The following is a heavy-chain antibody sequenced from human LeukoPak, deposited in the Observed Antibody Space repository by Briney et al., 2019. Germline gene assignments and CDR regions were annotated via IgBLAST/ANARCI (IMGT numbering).Heavy chain of an antibody. D-gene: IGHD4-11*01. Sequence: SETLSLTCTVSRGSLSSYNWTCIRQPPGEGLEWSAYIFYSGSTNYNPSLKSRVTISVDTSKNQFSLELNSVTAANTAVYYCARLRGNYFPDYWGQGTLVTVSS. CDR2: IFYSGST. J-gene: IGHJ4*01. CDR3: ARLRGNYFPDY. CDR1: RGSLSSYN. V-gene: IGHV4-59*01.